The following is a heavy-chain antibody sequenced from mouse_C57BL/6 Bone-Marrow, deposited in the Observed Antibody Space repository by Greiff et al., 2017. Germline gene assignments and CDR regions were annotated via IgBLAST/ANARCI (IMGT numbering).Heavy chain of an antibody. Sequence: QVQLKESGAELARPGASVKLSCKASGYTFTSYGISWVKQRTGQGLEWIGEIYPRSGNTYYNEKFKGKATLTADKSSSTAYMELRSLTSEDSAVYFLARDYYGGGDSYFDVWGTGTTVTVSS. CDR1: GYTFTSYG. CDR2: IYPRSGNT. D-gene: IGHD1-1*01. V-gene: IGHV1-81*01. J-gene: IGHJ1*03. CDR3: ARDYYGGGDSYFDV.